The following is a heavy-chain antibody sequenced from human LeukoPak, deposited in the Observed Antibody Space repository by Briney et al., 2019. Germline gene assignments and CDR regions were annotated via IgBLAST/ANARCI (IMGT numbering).Heavy chain of an antibody. D-gene: IGHD3-10*01. J-gene: IGHJ4*02. V-gene: IGHV4-39*07. Sequence: SETLSLTCTVSGGSISSSSYYWGWIRQPPGKGLEWIGSIYYSGSTYYNPSLKSRVTISVDTSKNQFSLKLSSVTAADTAVYYCARLLLWGYYGSGSYYIGRFDYWGQGTLVTVSS. CDR2: IYYSGST. CDR1: GGSISSSSYY. CDR3: ARLLLWGYYGSGSYYIGRFDY.